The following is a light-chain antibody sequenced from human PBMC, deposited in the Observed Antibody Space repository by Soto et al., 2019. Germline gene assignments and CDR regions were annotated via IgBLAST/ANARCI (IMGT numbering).Light chain of an antibody. J-gene: IGLJ1*01. CDR3: CSYAGSTWGYV. CDR2: EVS. CDR1: SSDSGNYHL. Sequence: QSALTQPASVSGSPGQSITISCTGTSSDSGNYHLVSWYQHHPGKDPTLIISEVSKWPSGVSDRFSGSKSGYTASLTISGHQAEDEADYFCCSYAGSTWGYVLGPGTQLIVL. V-gene: IGLV2-23*02.